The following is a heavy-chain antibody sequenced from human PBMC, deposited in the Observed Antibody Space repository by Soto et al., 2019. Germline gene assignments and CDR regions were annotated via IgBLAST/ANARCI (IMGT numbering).Heavy chain of an antibody. CDR1: GFTFSSYG. D-gene: IGHD3-9*01. CDR2: IWYDGSNK. Sequence: GGSLRLSCAASGFTFSSYGMHWVRQAPGKGLEWVAVIWYDGSNKYYADSMKGRFTISRDNSKNTLYLQMNSLRAEDTAVYYCARDLDILTGYYSGGMDVWGQGTTVTVSS. CDR3: ARDLDILTGYYSGGMDV. J-gene: IGHJ6*02. V-gene: IGHV3-33*01.